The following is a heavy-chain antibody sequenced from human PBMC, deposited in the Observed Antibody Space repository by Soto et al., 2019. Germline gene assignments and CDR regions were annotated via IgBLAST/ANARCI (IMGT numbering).Heavy chain of an antibody. CDR1: GGTFSSYT. Sequence: GASVKVSCKASGGTFSSYTISWVRQAPGQGLEWMGRIIPILGIANYAQKFQGRVTITADKSTSTAYMELSSLRAEDTAVYYCAKASWFGAPDAFDIWGQGTMVTVSS. CDR3: AKASWFGAPDAFDI. J-gene: IGHJ3*02. D-gene: IGHD3-10*01. CDR2: IIPILGIA. V-gene: IGHV1-69*02.